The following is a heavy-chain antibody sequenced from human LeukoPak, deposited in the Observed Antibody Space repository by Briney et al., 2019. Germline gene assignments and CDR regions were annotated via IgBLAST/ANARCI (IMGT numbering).Heavy chain of an antibody. CDR2: INPNSGGT. J-gene: IGHJ4*02. CDR1: GYTFARYY. CDR3: ARGRRYSSSSRLFDY. V-gene: IGHV1-2*02. Sequence: GASVKVSCKASGYTFARYYMHWVRQAPGQGLEWLGWINPNSGGTNYEQKFQGRVTMTRDTSISTAYMELSRLRSDDTAVYYCARGRRYSSSSRLFDYWGQGTPVTVSS. D-gene: IGHD6-6*01.